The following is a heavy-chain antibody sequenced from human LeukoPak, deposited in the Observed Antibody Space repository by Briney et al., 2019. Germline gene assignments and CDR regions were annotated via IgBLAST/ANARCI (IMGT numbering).Heavy chain of an antibody. D-gene: IGHD6-13*01. CDR3: ARDKKTAAAGTDYYYYYGMDV. Sequence: GGSLRLSCEASGFTFSSFWMTWVRQAPGKGLEWVANIKPDGSEKNCVDSVKGRFTISRDNAKNSLYLQMNSLRAEDTAVYYCARDKKTAAAGTDYYYYYGMDVWGQGTTVTVSS. CDR1: GFTFSSFW. V-gene: IGHV3-7*01. CDR2: IKPDGSEK. J-gene: IGHJ6*02.